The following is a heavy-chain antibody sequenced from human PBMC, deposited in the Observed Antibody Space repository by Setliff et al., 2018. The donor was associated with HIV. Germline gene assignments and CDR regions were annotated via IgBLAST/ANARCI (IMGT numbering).Heavy chain of an antibody. V-gene: IGHV3-74*01. D-gene: IGHD3-16*01. Sequence: PGGSLRLSCAASGFTFDRFWMHWVRQAPGKGLVWVSRVNRDGSSTTYADSVKDRFTISRDNAKNTLYLQMTSLRAEDTAVYYCAKSAFGGVSPFDYWGQGTLVTVSS. CDR2: VNRDGSST. J-gene: IGHJ4*02. CDR1: GFTFDRFW. CDR3: AKSAFGGVSPFDY.